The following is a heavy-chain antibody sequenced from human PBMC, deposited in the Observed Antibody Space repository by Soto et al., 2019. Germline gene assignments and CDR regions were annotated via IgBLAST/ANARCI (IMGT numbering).Heavy chain of an antibody. Sequence: ASVKVSCKASGYTFTSYVIHWVRQAPGQGLEWMGCVNAAKGDTKYSQKFQGRVTLSRDTSASTAYMELSSLRSEDTAVYYCGRELGTVVRDISVYYYAMDVWGQGTTVTVSS. CDR1: GYTFTSYV. CDR3: GRELGTVVRDISVYYYAMDV. D-gene: IGHD3-10*01. CDR2: VNAAKGDT. J-gene: IGHJ6*02. V-gene: IGHV1-3*01.